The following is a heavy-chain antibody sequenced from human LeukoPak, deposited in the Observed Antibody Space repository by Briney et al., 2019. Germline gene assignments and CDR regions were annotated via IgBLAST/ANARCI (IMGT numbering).Heavy chain of an antibody. J-gene: IGHJ4*02. Sequence: PGGSLRLSCAASGFTFSSYGMHWVRQAPGKGLEWVAVIWYDGSNKYYADSVKGRFTISRDNSKNTLYLQMNSLRAEDTAVYYCAKDVDSSGYEYRGQGTLVTVSS. CDR2: IWYDGSNK. CDR1: GFTFSSYG. V-gene: IGHV3-33*06. CDR3: AKDVDSSGYEY. D-gene: IGHD3-22*01.